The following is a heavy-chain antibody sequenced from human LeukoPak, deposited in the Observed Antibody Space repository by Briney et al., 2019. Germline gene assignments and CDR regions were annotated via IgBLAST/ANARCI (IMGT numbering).Heavy chain of an antibody. CDR1: AFTFSSYS. CDR2: ITNTGRTM. CDR3: AREMTPEYCSGGTCYSGATWFDP. J-gene: IGHJ5*02. D-gene: IGHD2-15*01. Sequence: GGSVRLSCAASAFTFSSYSMNWVRQAPGRGLEWVAYITNTGRTMYYADSVKGRFTISRDNAKNSLYLQMNSLRAEDTAVYYCAREMTPEYCSGGTCYSGATWFDPRGQGTLVTVSS. V-gene: IGHV3-48*04.